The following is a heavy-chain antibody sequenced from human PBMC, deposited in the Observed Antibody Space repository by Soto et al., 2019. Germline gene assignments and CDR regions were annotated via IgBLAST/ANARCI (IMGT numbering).Heavy chain of an antibody. CDR2: TYYRSKWYN. Sequence: QSQTLSLTCAISGDSVSSNSAAWNWIRQFPSRGLEWLGRTYYRSKWYNDYAVSVKSRITINPDTSKNQFSLQLNSVTPEDTAVYYCAREATGYSSSWYWFDPWGQGTLVTVSS. CDR3: AREATGYSSSWYWFDP. D-gene: IGHD6-13*01. V-gene: IGHV6-1*01. CDR1: GDSVSSNSAA. J-gene: IGHJ5*02.